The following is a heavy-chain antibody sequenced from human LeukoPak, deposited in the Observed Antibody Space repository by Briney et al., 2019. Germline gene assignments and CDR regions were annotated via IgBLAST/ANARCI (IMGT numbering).Heavy chain of an antibody. J-gene: IGHJ6*02. CDR3: ARQRAYYYGSGRSPYYYGMDV. D-gene: IGHD3-10*01. Sequence: SETLSLTCAVYGGSFSGYYWSWIRQPPGKGLEWIGEINHSGSTNYNPSLKRRVTISVDTSKNQFSLKLSSVTAVDTAVYYCARQRAYYYGSGRSPYYYGMDVWGQGTTVTVSS. CDR2: INHSGST. V-gene: IGHV4-34*01. CDR1: GGSFSGYY.